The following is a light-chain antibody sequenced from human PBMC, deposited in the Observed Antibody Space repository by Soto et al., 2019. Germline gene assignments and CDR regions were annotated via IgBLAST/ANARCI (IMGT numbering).Light chain of an antibody. J-gene: IGLJ2*01. Sequence: QSVLTQPPSASGTPGQRVTLSCSGSSSNIGSNTVNWYQQLPGTAPKLLIYSNNQRPSGVPDRFSGSKSGTSASLAISGLQSEDEADYYCAAWDDSLNGRHVVFGGGTKLTVL. V-gene: IGLV1-44*01. CDR3: AAWDDSLNGRHVV. CDR2: SNN. CDR1: SSNIGSNT.